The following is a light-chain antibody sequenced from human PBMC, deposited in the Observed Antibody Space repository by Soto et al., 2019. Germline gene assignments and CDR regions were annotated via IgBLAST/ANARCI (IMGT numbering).Light chain of an antibody. V-gene: IGKV3-20*01. CDR1: QSVSSNF. CDR2: GAS. J-gene: IGKJ1*01. CDR3: QQYGSSPWT. Sequence: EIVLTQSPGTLSLSPGERATLSCRASQSVSSNFLAWYQQKPGQAPRLLIYGASRRATGIPDRFSGGGSGTDFTFTISRLEPEDFAVYYCQQYGSSPWTFGQGTKVDIK.